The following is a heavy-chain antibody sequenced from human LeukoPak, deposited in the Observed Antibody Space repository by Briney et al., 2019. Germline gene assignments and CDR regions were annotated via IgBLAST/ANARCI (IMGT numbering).Heavy chain of an antibody. Sequence: SSETLSLTCTVSGGSISSYYWSWLRQPPGKGLEWIGYIYYSGSTNYNPSLKSRVTISVDTSKNQFSLKLSSVTAADTAVYYCARAAMVRGVRIDYWGQGTLVTVSS. V-gene: IGHV4-59*01. D-gene: IGHD3-10*01. J-gene: IGHJ4*02. CDR1: GGSISSYY. CDR3: ARAAMVRGVRIDY. CDR2: IYYSGST.